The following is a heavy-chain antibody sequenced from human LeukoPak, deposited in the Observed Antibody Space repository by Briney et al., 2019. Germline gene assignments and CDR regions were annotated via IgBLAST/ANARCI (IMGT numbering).Heavy chain of an antibody. D-gene: IGHD1-26*01. CDR1: GFTFTDAW. J-gene: IGHJ5*02. V-gene: IGHV3-21*01. CDR3: ARDAGGRTQREGWFDP. Sequence: PGGSLRLSCAASGFTFTDAWMTWVRQAPGKGLEWLSSISSGGMWIYYADSLKGRFTISRDNAKNSLYLQMKSLRVEDTGVYYCARDAGGRTQREGWFDPWGQGTLVTVSS. CDR2: ISSGGMWI.